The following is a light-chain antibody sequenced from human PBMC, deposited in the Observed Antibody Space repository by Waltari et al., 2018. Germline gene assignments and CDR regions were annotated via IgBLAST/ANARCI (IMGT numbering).Light chain of an antibody. Sequence: AIQMTQSPSSLSASVGDRVTITCRVSQGIRTDLGWYQQKPGKAPRFLIYAASSLQSGVPSRFSGSGSGTDFTLTISSLQPEDFATYFCLQNYIYPWTFGQGTKVEIK. CDR2: AAS. CDR3: LQNYIYPWT. J-gene: IGKJ1*01. V-gene: IGKV1-6*01. CDR1: QGIRTD.